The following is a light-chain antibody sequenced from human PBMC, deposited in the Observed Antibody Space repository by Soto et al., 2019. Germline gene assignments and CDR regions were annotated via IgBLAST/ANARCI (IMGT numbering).Light chain of an antibody. CDR3: QQYSSRST. J-gene: IGKJ1*01. CDR2: AAS. Sequence: IQMTQTPSSLSASAGDRVTITCRASQSISSYLNWYQQKPGKAPKLLIYAASSLQSGVPSRFSGSGSGTEFTLTTSSLQPGDFATYYCQQYSSRSTFGQGTKVHIK. CDR1: QSISSY. V-gene: IGKV1-39*01.